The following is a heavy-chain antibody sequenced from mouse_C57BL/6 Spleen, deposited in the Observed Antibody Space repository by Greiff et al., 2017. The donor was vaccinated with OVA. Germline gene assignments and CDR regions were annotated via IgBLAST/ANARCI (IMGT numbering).Heavy chain of an antibody. V-gene: IGHV1-82*01. D-gene: IGHD3-2*02. CDR1: GYAFSSSW. Sequence: QVQLKESGPELVKPGASVKISCKASGYAFSSSWMNWVKQRPGKGLEWIGRIYPGDGDTNYNGKFKGKATLTADKSSSTAYMQLSSLTSEDSAVYFCAREGSSGLRFAYWGQGTLVTVSA. J-gene: IGHJ3*01. CDR3: AREGSSGLRFAY. CDR2: IYPGDGDT.